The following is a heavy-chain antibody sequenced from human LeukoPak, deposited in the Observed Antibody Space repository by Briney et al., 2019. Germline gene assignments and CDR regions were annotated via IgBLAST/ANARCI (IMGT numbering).Heavy chain of an antibody. CDR2: ISSSGNII. Sequence: GGSLRLSCVASGFSFSSYEMNWARQAPGEGLERVSYISSSGNIIYYADSVKGRFTISRDNAKNSLYLQMNSLRVEDTAVYYCARDRKYTYGYYFDYWGQGALVTVSS. CDR1: GFSFSSYE. V-gene: IGHV3-48*03. D-gene: IGHD5-18*01. CDR3: ARDRKYTYGYYFDY. J-gene: IGHJ4*02.